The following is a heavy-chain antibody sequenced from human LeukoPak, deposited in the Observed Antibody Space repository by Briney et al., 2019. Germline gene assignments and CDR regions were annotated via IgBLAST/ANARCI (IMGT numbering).Heavy chain of an antibody. CDR3: ASIIGGEGASIDY. CDR2: IYYSGST. J-gene: IGHJ4*02. D-gene: IGHD1-26*01. Sequence: SETLSLTCTVSGGSISSSSYYWGWIRQPPGKGLEWIGSIYYSGSTYYNPSLKSRVTISVDTSKNQFSLKLSSVTAADTAVYDCASIIGGEGASIDYWGQGTLVTVSS. V-gene: IGHV4-39*01. CDR1: GGSISSSSYY.